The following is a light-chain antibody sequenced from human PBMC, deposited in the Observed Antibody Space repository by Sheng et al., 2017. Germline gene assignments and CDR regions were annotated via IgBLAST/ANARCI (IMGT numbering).Light chain of an antibody. J-gene: IGLJ1*01. V-gene: IGLV3-9*01. CDR1: NIGTRN. CDR2: RDS. Sequence: SYELTQPVSVSVALGQTARLTCRGNNIGTRNVHWYQQKPGQAPVLVISRDSNRPSGIPERFSGSNSGNMATLTISSAHAEDEADYYCQVWDSTTGVFGGGTTVSVL. CDR3: QVWDSTTGV.